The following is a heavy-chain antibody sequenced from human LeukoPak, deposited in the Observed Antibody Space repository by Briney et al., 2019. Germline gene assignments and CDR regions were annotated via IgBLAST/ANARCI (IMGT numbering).Heavy chain of an antibody. CDR1: GSTLRSYS. CDR2: IKSKTDGGTT. CDR3: TTEPGYSYASGY. Sequence: TGGSLRLSCVASGSTLRSYSMSWVRQAPGKGLEWVGRIKSKTDGGTTDYAAPVKGRFTISRDDSKNTLYLQMNSLKTEDTAVYYCTTEPGYSYASGYWGQGTLVTVSS. J-gene: IGHJ4*02. D-gene: IGHD5-18*01. V-gene: IGHV3-15*01.